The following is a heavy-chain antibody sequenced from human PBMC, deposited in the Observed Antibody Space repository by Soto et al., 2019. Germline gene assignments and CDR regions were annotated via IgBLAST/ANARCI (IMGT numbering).Heavy chain of an antibody. V-gene: IGHV1-46*01. D-gene: IGHD4-17*01. CDR3: ARVSQTYGYDAFDI. CDR1: GYTFTNYY. CDR2: INPSGGGT. J-gene: IGHJ3*02. Sequence: GASVKVSCKASGYTFTNYYMHWVRQAPGQGLEWMGIINPSGGGTHYAQKFQGRVTMTRDTSTSTVYMELSSLRSEDTAVYYCARVSQTYGYDAFDIWGQGTLVTVSS.